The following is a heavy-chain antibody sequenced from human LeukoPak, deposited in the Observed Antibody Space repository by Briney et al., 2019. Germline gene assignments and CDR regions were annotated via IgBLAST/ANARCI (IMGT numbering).Heavy chain of an antibody. Sequence: GRSLRLSCTASGFKFNTYAMHWVRQAPGKGLEWVAVISYDGTNEDYADSVEGRFTISRDNSKNTLYLQMNSLRVEDTAVYYCTRGKLIVLVPAPIWGQGTMVTVSS. CDR1: GFKFNTYA. CDR2: ISYDGTNE. D-gene: IGHD2-2*01. J-gene: IGHJ3*02. V-gene: IGHV3-30-3*01. CDR3: TRGKLIVLVPAPI.